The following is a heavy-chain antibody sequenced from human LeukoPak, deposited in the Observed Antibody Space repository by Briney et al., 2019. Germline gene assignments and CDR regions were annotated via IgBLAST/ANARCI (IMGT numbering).Heavy chain of an antibody. V-gene: IGHV1-2*02. Sequence: ASVKVSCKASGYTFTGYHMHWVRQAPGQGLEWMGWINPNSGGTNYAQKFQGRVTMTRDTSISTAYMELSRLRSDDTAVYYCARDRPTGSPLRLFDYWGQGTLVTVSS. CDR2: INPNSGGT. D-gene: IGHD1-1*01. J-gene: IGHJ4*02. CDR1: GYTFTGYH. CDR3: ARDRPTGSPLRLFDY.